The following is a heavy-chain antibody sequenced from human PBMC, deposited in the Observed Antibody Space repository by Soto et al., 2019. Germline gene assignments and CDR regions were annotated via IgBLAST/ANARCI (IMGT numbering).Heavy chain of an antibody. D-gene: IGHD6-13*01. V-gene: IGHV1-69*13. J-gene: IGHJ4*02. Sequence: SSVKVSCKASGYTFTSYGINWVRQAPGQGLEWVGGIVPLYRTADYAQKFQGRVTLTADESARTSYLELSSLKSQDTAVYYCVRDSGAKLSSSWGQGTLVTLSS. CDR2: IVPLYRTA. CDR1: GYTFTSYG. CDR3: VRDSGAKLSSS.